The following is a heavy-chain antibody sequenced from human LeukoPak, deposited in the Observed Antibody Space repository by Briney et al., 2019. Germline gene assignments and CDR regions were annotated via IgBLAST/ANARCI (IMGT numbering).Heavy chain of an antibody. CDR3: ARGGRQTGLGY. Sequence: GGSLRLSCAASGFTFSSYSMNWVRQAPGKGLEWVSSISSSSYIYYADSVKGRFTISRDNAKNSLYLQMNSLRAEDTAVYYCARGGRQTGLGYWGQGTLVTVSS. CDR2: ISSSSYI. V-gene: IGHV3-21*01. D-gene: IGHD7-27*01. CDR1: GFTFSSYS. J-gene: IGHJ4*02.